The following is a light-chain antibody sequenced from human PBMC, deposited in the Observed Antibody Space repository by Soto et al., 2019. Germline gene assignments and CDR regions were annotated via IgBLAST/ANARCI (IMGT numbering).Light chain of an antibody. V-gene: IGKV1-39*01. Sequence: DIQMTQSPASLSTSVGDRVTITCRASQAINKNLNWYRHKLGKAPELLIYDASDSQAGVPSRFSGSGSGADFTLIISGLQPEDFATYYCQQSYNSPYNFGQGTKLEIK. CDR3: QQSYNSPYN. CDR2: DAS. CDR1: QAINKN. J-gene: IGKJ2*01.